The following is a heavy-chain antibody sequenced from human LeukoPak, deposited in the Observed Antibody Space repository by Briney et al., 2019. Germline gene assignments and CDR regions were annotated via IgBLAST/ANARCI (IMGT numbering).Heavy chain of an antibody. D-gene: IGHD6-13*01. V-gene: IGHV3-23*01. CDR3: AKDLGYSSSYDY. CDR2: ISGSGGST. Sequence: VSAISGSGGSTYYADSVKGRFTISRDNSKNTLYLQMNSLRAEDTAVYYCAKDLGYSSSYDYWGQGTLVTVSS. J-gene: IGHJ4*02.